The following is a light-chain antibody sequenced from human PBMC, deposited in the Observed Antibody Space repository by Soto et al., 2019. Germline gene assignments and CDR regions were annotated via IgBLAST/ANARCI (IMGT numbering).Light chain of an antibody. J-gene: IGLJ1*01. Sequence: QSVLTQPASVSGSPGQSITISCTGTSSDVVGYNYVSWYQHHPGKAPKLMIFDVSNRPSGVSNRFPGSKSGNTASLTISGLQPEDEADYYCSSYTTSNTRQIVFGTGTKVTVL. V-gene: IGLV2-14*03. CDR1: SSDVVGYNY. CDR2: DVS. CDR3: SSYTTSNTRQIV.